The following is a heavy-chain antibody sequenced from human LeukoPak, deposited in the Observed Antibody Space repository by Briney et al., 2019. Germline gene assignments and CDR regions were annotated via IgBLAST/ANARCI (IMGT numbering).Heavy chain of an antibody. D-gene: IGHD5-24*01. CDR3: ARVGEMATINYYYYYYMDV. CDR2: ISSSGSTI. CDR1: GFTFSDYY. V-gene: IGHV3-11*04. Sequence: GGSLRLSCAASGFTFSDYYMSWIRQAPGKGLEWVSYISSSGSTIYYADSVKGRFTISRDNAKNSLYLQMNSLRAEDTAVYYCARVGEMATINYYYYYYMDVWGKGTTVTVSS. J-gene: IGHJ6*03.